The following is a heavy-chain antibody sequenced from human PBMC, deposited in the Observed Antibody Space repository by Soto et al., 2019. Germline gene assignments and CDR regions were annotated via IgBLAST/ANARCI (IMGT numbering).Heavy chain of an antibody. J-gene: IGHJ4*02. Sequence: SETLSLTCTVSGGSISSSSYYWGWIRQPPGKGLEWIGSIYYSGSTYYNPSLKSRVTISVDTSKNQFSLKLSSVTAADTAVYYCARRRSWYDGVFDYWGQGTLVTVSS. V-gene: IGHV4-39*07. CDR3: ARRRSWYDGVFDY. D-gene: IGHD6-13*01. CDR1: GGSISSSSYY. CDR2: IYYSGST.